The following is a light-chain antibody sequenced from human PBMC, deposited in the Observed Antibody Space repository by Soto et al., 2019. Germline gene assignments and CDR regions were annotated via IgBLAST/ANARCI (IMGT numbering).Light chain of an antibody. CDR1: TSNIGNNY. V-gene: IGLV1-51*02. CDR2: QSN. Sequence: QSVLTQPPSVSAAPGQKVTISCSGSTSNIGNNYVSWFKQLPGTAPKLIIYQSNRRPSGIPDRFSGSKSGTSATLGITGLQTGDEADYYCGSWDHSVSGFVFGTGTKVTVL. CDR3: GSWDHSVSGFV. J-gene: IGLJ1*01.